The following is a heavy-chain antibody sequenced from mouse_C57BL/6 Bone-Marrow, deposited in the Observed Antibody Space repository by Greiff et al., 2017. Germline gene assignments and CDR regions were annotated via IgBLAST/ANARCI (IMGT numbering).Heavy chain of an antibody. V-gene: IGHV14-4*01. CDR3: TVFYYDYSYYFDY. Sequence: EVQLQQSGAELVRPGASVKLSCTASGFNIKDDYMHWVKQRPEQGLEWIGWIDPENGDTEYASKFQGKATITADTSSNTAYLQLSSLTSADTAVYYCTVFYYDYSYYFDYWGQGTTLTVSS. J-gene: IGHJ2*01. CDR2: IDPENGDT. D-gene: IGHD2-4*01. CDR1: GFNIKDDY.